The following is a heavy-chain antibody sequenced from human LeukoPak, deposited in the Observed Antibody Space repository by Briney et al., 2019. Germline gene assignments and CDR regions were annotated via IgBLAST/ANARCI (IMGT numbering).Heavy chain of an antibody. CDR1: GYSFTIYG. Sequence: ASVKVSCKASGYSFTIYGISWVRQAPGQGLEWVGWISAYNGNTNYAQKLQDRVTMTTDTSTSTAYMELRSLRSDDTAVYYCARDYNWNGAFDIWGQGTMVTVSS. V-gene: IGHV1-18*01. D-gene: IGHD1-1*01. J-gene: IGHJ3*02. CDR3: ARDYNWNGAFDI. CDR2: ISAYNGNT.